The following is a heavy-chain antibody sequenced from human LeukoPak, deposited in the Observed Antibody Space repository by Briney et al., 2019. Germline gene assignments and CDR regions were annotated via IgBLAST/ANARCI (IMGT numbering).Heavy chain of an antibody. CDR2: ISGSGGST. Sequence: GGSLRLSCAASGFTFSSYGMSWVRQAPGKGLEWVSAISGSGGSTYYADSVKGRFTISRDNSKNTLYLQMNSLRAEDTAVYYCAKDPRGITMIVVLFYFDYWGQGTLVTVSS. J-gene: IGHJ4*02. D-gene: IGHD3-22*01. V-gene: IGHV3-23*01. CDR1: GFTFSSYG. CDR3: AKDPRGITMIVVLFYFDY.